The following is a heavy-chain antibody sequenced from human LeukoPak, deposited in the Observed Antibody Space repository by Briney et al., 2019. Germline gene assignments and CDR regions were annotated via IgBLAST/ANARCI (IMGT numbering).Heavy chain of an antibody. CDR2: IYYSGST. Sequence: SETLSLTCTVSGGSISSYYWSWIRQPPGEGLEWIGYIYYSGSTNYNPSLKSRVTISVDTSKNQFSLKLSSVTAADTAVYYCASTIRGYYDSTGGFDYWGQGTLVTVSS. J-gene: IGHJ4*02. D-gene: IGHD3-22*01. V-gene: IGHV4-59*01. CDR3: ASTIRGYYDSTGGFDY. CDR1: GGSISSYY.